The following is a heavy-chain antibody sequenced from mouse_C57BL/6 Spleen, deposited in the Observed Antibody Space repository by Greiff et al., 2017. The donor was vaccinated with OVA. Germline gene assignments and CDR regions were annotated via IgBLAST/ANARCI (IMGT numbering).Heavy chain of an antibody. V-gene: IGHV1-69*01. Sequence: VQLQQPGAELVMPGASVKLSCKASGYTFTSYWMHWVKQRPGQGLEWIGEIDPSDSYTNYNQKFKGKSTLTVDKSSSTAYMQLSSLTSEDSAVYYCALYDSSFYFDCWGQGTTLTVSS. CDR2: IDPSDSYT. CDR3: ALYDSSFYFDC. CDR1: GYTFTSYW. J-gene: IGHJ2*01. D-gene: IGHD1-1*01.